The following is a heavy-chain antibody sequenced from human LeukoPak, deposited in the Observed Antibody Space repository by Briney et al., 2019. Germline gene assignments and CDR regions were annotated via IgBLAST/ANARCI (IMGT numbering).Heavy chain of an antibody. CDR1: GFTFSESW. Sequence: GGSLRLSCVVSGFTFSESWMSWVRQAPGKGLEWVASINHNGNVNYYVDSVKGRFTISRDNAKNSLYLQMSNLRAEDTAVYFCARGGGLDVWGQGATVTVS. D-gene: IGHD3-16*01. CDR3: ARGGGLDV. J-gene: IGHJ6*02. CDR2: INHNGNVN. V-gene: IGHV3-7*03.